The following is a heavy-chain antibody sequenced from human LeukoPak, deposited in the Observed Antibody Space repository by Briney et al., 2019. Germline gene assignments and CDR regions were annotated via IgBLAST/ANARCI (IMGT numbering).Heavy chain of an antibody. CDR3: ARSQWGIASAGLGY. CDR1: GYTFTGYY. Sequence: GASVKVSCKASGYTFTGYYIHWVRQAPGQGLEWMGWVNPNSGGRNYAQKFQGRVTMTRDTTISTAYMELSSLRSDDTAVYYCARSQWGIASAGLGYWGQGTLVSVSS. J-gene: IGHJ4*02. D-gene: IGHD6-13*01. CDR2: VNPNSGGR. V-gene: IGHV1-2*02.